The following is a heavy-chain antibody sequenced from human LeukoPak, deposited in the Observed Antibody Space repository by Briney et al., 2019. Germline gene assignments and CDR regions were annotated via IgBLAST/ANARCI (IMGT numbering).Heavy chain of an antibody. Sequence: GGSLRLSCTASGFTFSTYAMTWVRQAPGTGLEWVSSIGSDGDTTYYTDSVKGRFTISRDNPKSTLYLQMNSLRAEDTAVYYCAKYLRSTTSCYRNFQHWGQGTLVTVSS. CDR2: IGSDGDTT. CDR1: GFTFSTYA. CDR3: AKYLRSTTSCYRNFQH. J-gene: IGHJ1*01. D-gene: IGHD2-2*01. V-gene: IGHV3-23*01.